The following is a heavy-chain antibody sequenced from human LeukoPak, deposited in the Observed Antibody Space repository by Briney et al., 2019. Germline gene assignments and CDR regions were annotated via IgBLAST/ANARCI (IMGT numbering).Heavy chain of an antibody. J-gene: IGHJ4*02. Sequence: PSETLSLTCTVSGGSINSNYWSWIRQPPEKGLEWIGYTSYSGSTNYNPSLKSRVTISLDTSKSQFSLNLNSVTAADTAVYCCARGRQVGNTGYYFDYWGQGTLVTVSS. CDR3: ARGRQVGNTGYYFDY. CDR1: GGSINSNY. D-gene: IGHD1-26*01. V-gene: IGHV4-59*01. CDR2: TSYSGST.